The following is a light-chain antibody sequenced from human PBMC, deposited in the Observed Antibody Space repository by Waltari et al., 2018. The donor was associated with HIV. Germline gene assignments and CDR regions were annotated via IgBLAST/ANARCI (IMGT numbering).Light chain of an antibody. Sequence: QPVLTQPPSPSASLAASLTLPGTLTSDSSNDHLAWYQQRTGKGPRYVTRLGDGGMVGSKGDGIPDRFSVLASGLNRYLTIKNIQGEDESDYHCGADYGTGSNFAVVFGGGTKLTVL. CDR1: SDSSNDH. J-gene: IGLJ2*01. CDR2: LGDGGMVG. CDR3: GADYGTGSNFAVV. V-gene: IGLV9-49*01.